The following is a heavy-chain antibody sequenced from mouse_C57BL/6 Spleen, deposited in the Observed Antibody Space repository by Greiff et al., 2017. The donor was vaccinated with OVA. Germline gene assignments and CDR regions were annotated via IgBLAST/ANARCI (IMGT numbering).Heavy chain of an antibody. J-gene: IGHJ3*01. CDR1: GYAFSSSW. V-gene: IGHV1-82*01. D-gene: IGHD2-3*01. Sequence: QVQLKESGPELVKPGASVKISCKASGYAFSSSWMNWVKQRPGKGLEWIGRIYPGDGDTNYNGKFKGKATLNADKSSSTAYMQLSSLTSEDSAVYFCASGEDGYYVPWFAYWGQGTLVTVSA. CDR2: IYPGDGDT. CDR3: ASGEDGYYVPWFAY.